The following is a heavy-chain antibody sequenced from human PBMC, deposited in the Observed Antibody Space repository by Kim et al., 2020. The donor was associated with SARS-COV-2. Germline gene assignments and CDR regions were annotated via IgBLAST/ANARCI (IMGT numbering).Heavy chain of an antibody. CDR1: GFTFSSYE. V-gene: IGHV3-48*03. CDR2: ISSSGSTI. J-gene: IGHJ3*02. Sequence: GGSLRLSCAASGFTFSSYEMNWVRQAPGKGLEWVSYISSSGSTIYYADSVKGRFTISRDNAKNSLYLQMNSLRAEDTAVYYCARGDDYDDAFDIWGQGTMVTVSS. D-gene: IGHD3-22*01. CDR3: ARGDDYDDAFDI.